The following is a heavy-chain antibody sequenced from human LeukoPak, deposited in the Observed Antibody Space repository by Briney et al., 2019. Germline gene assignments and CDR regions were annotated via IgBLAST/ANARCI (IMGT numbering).Heavy chain of an antibody. D-gene: IGHD5-12*01. CDR3: AKGSDIVATIVYY. CDR1: GFTFSNYA. Sequence: GGSLRLSCAASGFTFSNYAMNWVRQAPGKGLEWVSFISGSGGSAYYADSAKGRFTISRDNSKNTLYLQMNSLRAEDTAVYYCAKGSDIVATIVYYWGQGTLVTVSS. CDR2: ISGSGGSA. J-gene: IGHJ4*02. V-gene: IGHV3-23*01.